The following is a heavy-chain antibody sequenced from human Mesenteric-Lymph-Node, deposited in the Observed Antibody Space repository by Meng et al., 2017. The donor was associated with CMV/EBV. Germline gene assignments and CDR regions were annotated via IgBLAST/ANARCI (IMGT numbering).Heavy chain of an antibody. Sequence: ASVKVSCKAFGYTFTLYNVHWVRQAPGQGLEWMGIINPIDGSTTYAQKFQGRVTMTRDTSTSTVYMELSSLRSEDTAVYYCARSGDSMIVEPFDIWGQGTMVTVSS. CDR3: ARSGDSMIVEPFDI. CDR1: GYTFTLYN. J-gene: IGHJ3*02. D-gene: IGHD3-22*01. CDR2: INPIDGST. V-gene: IGHV1-46*01.